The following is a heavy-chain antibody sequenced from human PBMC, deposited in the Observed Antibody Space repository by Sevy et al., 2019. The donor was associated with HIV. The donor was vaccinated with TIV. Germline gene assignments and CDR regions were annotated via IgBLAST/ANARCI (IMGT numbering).Heavy chain of an antibody. V-gene: IGHV3-48*02. Sequence: GGSLRLSCAASGFTFSSYSMNWVRQAPGKGLEWVSYISSSSTIYYADSVKGRFTISRDNAKNSLYLQMNSLRDEDTAVYYCARWAAGGNSYYFDYWGQGTLVTVSS. D-gene: IGHD2-21*02. CDR1: GFTFSSYS. CDR3: ARWAAGGNSYYFDY. J-gene: IGHJ4*02. CDR2: ISSSSTI.